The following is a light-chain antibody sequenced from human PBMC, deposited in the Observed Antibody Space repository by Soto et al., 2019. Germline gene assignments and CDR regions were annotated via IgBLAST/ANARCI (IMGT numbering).Light chain of an antibody. CDR1: QSVNSY. CDR2: DAS. Sequence: EIVLTQSPATLSLSPGERATLSCRASQSVNSYLAWYQQKPGQAPRLLIYDASNRATGIPARFSGSGSGTDFTLTISSLEPEDFALYYCQHRRNWPPYTFGQGTKLEIK. J-gene: IGKJ2*01. CDR3: QHRRNWPPYT. V-gene: IGKV3-11*01.